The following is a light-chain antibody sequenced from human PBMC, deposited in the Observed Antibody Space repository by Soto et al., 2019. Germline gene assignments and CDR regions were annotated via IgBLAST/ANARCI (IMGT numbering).Light chain of an antibody. V-gene: IGKV3-20*01. J-gene: IGKJ5*01. CDR1: QSVSSRY. CDR3: QQYGSSPSIT. Sequence: EIVLTQSPGTLYLSQGERATLSCRASQSVSSRYLAWYQQKPGQAPRLLIYGASSRATGIPDRFSGSGSGTDFSLTISRLEPEYFAVYYCQQYGSSPSITFGQGTRLEIK. CDR2: GAS.